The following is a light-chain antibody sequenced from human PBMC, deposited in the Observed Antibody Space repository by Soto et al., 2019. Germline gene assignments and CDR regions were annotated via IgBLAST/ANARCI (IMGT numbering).Light chain of an antibody. J-gene: IGKJ1*01. CDR2: DVS. CDR3: QQYNSYPRT. V-gene: IGKV1-5*01. Sequence: DIQITQSPSTLSESVGDRVTITCRASQTIDTWLAWYQQKPGKAPKVLIYDVSTLESGVPSRFSGSGSGTEFTLTVSSLQPDDFATYYCQQYNSYPRTFGQGTKVEIK. CDR1: QTIDTW.